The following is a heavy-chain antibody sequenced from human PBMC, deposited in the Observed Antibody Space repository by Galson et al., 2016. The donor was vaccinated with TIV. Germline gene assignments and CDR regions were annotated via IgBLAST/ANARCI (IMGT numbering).Heavy chain of an antibody. CDR3: AKAGAVLRYFDWLFDAFDI. V-gene: IGHV1-2*06. CDR2: IIPNSGGT. D-gene: IGHD3-9*01. Sequence: GLEWMGRIIPNSGGTNYAQKFQGRITMTRDTSINTTYMELRRLRSDDTALYYCAKAGAVLRYFDWLFDAFDIWGQGTMVAVSS. J-gene: IGHJ3*02.